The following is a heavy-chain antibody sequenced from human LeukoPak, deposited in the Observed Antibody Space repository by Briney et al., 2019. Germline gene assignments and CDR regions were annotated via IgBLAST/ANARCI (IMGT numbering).Heavy chain of an antibody. D-gene: IGHD5-18*01. Sequence: GGSLRLSCEASGFTFSNYAMSWVRQAPGKGLKWVSALSYSGGGTYYADSVKGRFTISRDNSKNALYLQMNSLRAEDTAVYYCANHLDVDTSMGRFDPWGQGTLVTVSS. J-gene: IGHJ5*02. CDR2: LSYSGGGT. CDR3: ANHLDVDTSMGRFDP. V-gene: IGHV3-23*01. CDR1: GFTFSNYA.